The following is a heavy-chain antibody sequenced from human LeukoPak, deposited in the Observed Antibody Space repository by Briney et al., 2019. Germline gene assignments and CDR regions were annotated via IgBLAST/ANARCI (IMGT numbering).Heavy chain of an antibody. CDR1: EITFRTNW. D-gene: IGHD2/OR15-2a*01. V-gene: IGHV3-74*01. CDR3: ASRLSNTGTDY. CDR2: INPDGSSP. J-gene: IGHJ4*02. Sequence: GGSLRLSCAASEITFRTNWMHWVRQAPGKGLVWVSRINPDGSSPHYADSVKGRFTISRDNAKNTLFLQMNSLRAEDTAVYYCASRLSNTGTDYWGQGTLVTVSS.